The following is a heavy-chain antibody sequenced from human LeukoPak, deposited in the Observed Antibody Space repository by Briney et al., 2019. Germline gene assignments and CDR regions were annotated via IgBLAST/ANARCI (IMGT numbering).Heavy chain of an antibody. CDR3: ARSGWTYYYGSGSYGPFDI. D-gene: IGHD3-10*01. Sequence: SETLSLTCTVSGGSISSYYWSWIRQPPGKGLEWIGYIYYSGSTNYNPSLESRVTISVDTSKNQFSLKLSSVTAADTAVYYCARSGWTYYYGSGSYGPFDIWGQGTMVTVSS. CDR1: GGSISSYY. V-gene: IGHV4-59*01. CDR2: IYYSGST. J-gene: IGHJ3*02.